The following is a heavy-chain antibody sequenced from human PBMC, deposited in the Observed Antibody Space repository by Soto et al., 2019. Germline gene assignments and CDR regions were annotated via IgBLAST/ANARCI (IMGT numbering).Heavy chain of an antibody. Sequence: KASETLSLTCTVSGGSISDDSYWSWIRQTPGKGLEWIGYIYPTGNTYYNPSLRSRVSISVDKSKSQFSLKLISVTAADTAVYFCARDEYQLLSSVSWFDSWGQGXLVTVSS. CDR3: ARDEYQLLSSVSWFDS. D-gene: IGHD2-2*01. CDR1: GGSISDDSY. CDR2: IYPTGNT. V-gene: IGHV4-30-4*01. J-gene: IGHJ5*01.